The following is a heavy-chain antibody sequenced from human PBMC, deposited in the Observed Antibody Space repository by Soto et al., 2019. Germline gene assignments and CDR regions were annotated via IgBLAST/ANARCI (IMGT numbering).Heavy chain of an antibody. Sequence: ASVKVSCKASGYTFTSYAMHWARQAPGQRLEWMGWINAGNGNTKYSQKFQGRVTITRDTSASTAYKELSSMRSEDTAVYYCARVPGDSSGYYYYYGMDVWGQGTTVTVSS. CDR3: ARVPGDSSGYYYYYGMDV. CDR2: INAGNGNT. J-gene: IGHJ6*02. V-gene: IGHV1-3*01. CDR1: GYTFTSYA. D-gene: IGHD3-22*01.